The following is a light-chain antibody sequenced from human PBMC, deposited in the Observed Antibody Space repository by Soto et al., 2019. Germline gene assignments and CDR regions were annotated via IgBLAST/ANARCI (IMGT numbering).Light chain of an antibody. V-gene: IGKV3D-20*02. J-gene: IGKJ4*01. CDR3: KQRTNPLT. Sequence: ELVLTQSPGTLSVSPGERATLSCRASQSVSSSYLAWYQQKPGQAPRLLIYGASSRATGIQDRFSGSGSGTEFTLTIRRLEPEDFAVYFCKQRTNPLTFGGGTKVDIK. CDR1: QSVSSSY. CDR2: GAS.